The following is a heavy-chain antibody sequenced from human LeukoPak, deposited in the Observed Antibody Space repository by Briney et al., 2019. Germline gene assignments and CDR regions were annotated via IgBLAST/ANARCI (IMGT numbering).Heavy chain of an antibody. CDR2: ISAYNGNT. CDR1: GYTFTSYG. Sequence: ASVKVSCKASGYTFTSYGISWVRQAPGQGLEWMGWISAYNGNTNYAQKLQGRVTMTTDTSTSTAYMELRSLRSDDTAVYYCARVRRIVGATGGWFDPWGQGTLVTVSS. V-gene: IGHV1-18*01. J-gene: IGHJ5*02. D-gene: IGHD1-26*01. CDR3: ARVRRIVGATGGWFDP.